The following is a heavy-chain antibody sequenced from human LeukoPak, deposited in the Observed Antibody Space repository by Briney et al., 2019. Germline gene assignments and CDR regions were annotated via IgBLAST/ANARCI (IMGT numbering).Heavy chain of an antibody. D-gene: IGHD3-10*01. CDR2: IIPILGIA. J-gene: IGHJ4*02. Sequence: SVKVSCKASGGTFSSYAISWVRQAPGQGLEWMGRIIPILGIANYAQKFQGRVTITADKSTSTAYMELSSLRSEDTAVYYCARAGGSYSTVDYWGQGTLVTVSS. V-gene: IGHV1-69*04. CDR1: GGTFSSYA. CDR3: ARAGGSYSTVDY.